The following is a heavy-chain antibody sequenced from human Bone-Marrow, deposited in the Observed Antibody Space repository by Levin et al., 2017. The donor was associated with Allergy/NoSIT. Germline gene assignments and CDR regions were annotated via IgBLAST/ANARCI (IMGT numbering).Heavy chain of an antibody. V-gene: IGHV3-30*18. CDR2: ISYDGSNK. CDR1: GFTFSSYG. CDR3: AKDPEPYYYGMDV. J-gene: IGHJ6*02. D-gene: IGHD1-14*01. Sequence: GESLKISCAASGFTFSSYGMHWVRQAPGKGLEWVAVISYDGSNKYYADSVKGRFTISRDNSKNTLYLQMNSLRAEDTAVYYCAKDPEPYYYGMDVWGQGTTVTVSS.